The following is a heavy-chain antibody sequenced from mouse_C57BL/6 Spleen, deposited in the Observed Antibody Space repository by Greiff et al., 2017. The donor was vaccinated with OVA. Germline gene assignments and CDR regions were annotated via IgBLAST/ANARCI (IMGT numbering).Heavy chain of an antibody. CDR2: ISDGGSYT. CDR1: GFTFSSYA. D-gene: IGHD4-1*01. J-gene: IGHJ4*01. CDR3: ARDLGVRYYAMDY. V-gene: IGHV5-4*01. Sequence: EVQVVESGGGLVKPGGSLKLSCAASGFTFSSYAMSWVRQTPEKRLEWVATISDGGSYTYYPDNVKGRFTISRDNAKNNLYLQMSHLKSEDTAMYYCARDLGVRYYAMDYWGQGTSVTVSS.